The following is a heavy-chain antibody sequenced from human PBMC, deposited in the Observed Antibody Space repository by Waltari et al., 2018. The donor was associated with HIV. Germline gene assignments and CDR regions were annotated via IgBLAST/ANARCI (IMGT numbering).Heavy chain of an antibody. V-gene: IGHV4-34*01. Sequence: QVQLQQWGAGLLKPSETLSLTCAVYGGSFSGYYWSWIRQPLGKGLELIGEINHSGSTNYNPSLKSRVTISVDTSKNQFSLKLSSVTAADTAVYYCARGVDTAMVTVDYWGQGTLVTVSS. CDR1: GGSFSGYY. CDR3: ARGVDTAMVTVDY. J-gene: IGHJ4*02. D-gene: IGHD5-18*01. CDR2: INHSGST.